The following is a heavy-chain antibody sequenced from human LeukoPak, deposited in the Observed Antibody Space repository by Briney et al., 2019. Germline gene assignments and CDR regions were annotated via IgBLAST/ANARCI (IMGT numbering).Heavy chain of an antibody. CDR1: GFTFSSYW. J-gene: IGHJ4*02. D-gene: IGHD2-15*01. CDR2: INGDGSST. Sequence: PGGSLRLSCAASGFTFSSYWMHWVRQAPGKGLVWVSRINGDGSSTNYADSVKGRFTISRDNAKNTLYLQMNSLRAEDTAVYYCARSPGQCSGGSCATGYWGQGTLVTVSS. V-gene: IGHV3-74*01. CDR3: ARSPGQCSGGSCATGY.